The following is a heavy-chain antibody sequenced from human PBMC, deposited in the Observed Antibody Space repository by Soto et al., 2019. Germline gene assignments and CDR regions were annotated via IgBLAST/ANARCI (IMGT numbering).Heavy chain of an antibody. CDR2: IYYSGST. J-gene: IGHJ4*02. V-gene: IGHV4-59*01. CDR1: GGSISSYY. CDR3: ARTYNVGYCSGGSCFYFDY. D-gene: IGHD2-15*01. Sequence: SETLSLTCTVSGGSISSYYWSWIRQPPGKGLEWIGYIYYSGSTNYNPSLKSRVTISVDTSKNQFSLKLSSVTAADTAVYYCARTYNVGYCSGGSCFYFDYWGQGTLVTDSS.